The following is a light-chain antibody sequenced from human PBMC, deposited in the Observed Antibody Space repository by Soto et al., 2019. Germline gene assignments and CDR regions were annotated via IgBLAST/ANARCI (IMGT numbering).Light chain of an antibody. Sequence: DIQMTQSPSSVSASVGDRVTITCRASQGVSTWLAWYQQKPGKAPNLLIYTASSLQSGVSSRFSGSGSGTDFTLTINGLQPEDFATYYCQQAASFPITFGQGTRLENK. CDR3: QQAASFPIT. V-gene: IGKV1-12*01. CDR2: TAS. CDR1: QGVSTW. J-gene: IGKJ5*01.